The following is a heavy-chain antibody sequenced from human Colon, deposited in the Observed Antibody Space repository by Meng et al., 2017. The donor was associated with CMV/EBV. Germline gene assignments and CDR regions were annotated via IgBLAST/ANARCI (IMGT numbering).Heavy chain of an antibody. V-gene: IGHV3-21*01. J-gene: IGHJ6*02. CDR3: AGRAIVVVPGYYYYYGMDV. CDR1: GITFSDSA. CDR2: ISSSSSYI. D-gene: IGHD2-2*01. Sequence: GGSLRLSCEDSGITFSDSAMNWVRQAPGKGLEWVSSISSSSSYIYYADSVKGRFTISRDNAKNSLYLQMNSLRAEDTAVYYCAGRAIVVVPGYYYYYGMDVWGQGTTVTVSS.